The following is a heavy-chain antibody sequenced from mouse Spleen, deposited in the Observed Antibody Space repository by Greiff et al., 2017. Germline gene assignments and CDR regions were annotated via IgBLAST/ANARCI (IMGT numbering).Heavy chain of an antibody. CDR1: GYTFTDYY. D-gene: IGHD2-1*01. CDR3: ARPGNYDYYAMDY. J-gene: IGHJ4*01. CDR2: IYPGSGNT. Sequence: VQLQQSGAELVRPGASVKLSCKASGYTFTDYYINWVKQRPGQGLEWIARIYPGSGNTYYNEKFKGKATLTAEKSSSTAYMQLSSLTSEDSAVYFCARPGNYDYYAMDYWGQGTSVTVSS. V-gene: IGHV1-76*01.